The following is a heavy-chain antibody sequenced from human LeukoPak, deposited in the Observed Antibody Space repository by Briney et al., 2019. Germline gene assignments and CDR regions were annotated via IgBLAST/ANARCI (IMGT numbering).Heavy chain of an antibody. CDR3: TRDLEY. Sequence: GGSLRLSCSASGFTFSAYTMNWVRQAPGKGPEWVSYIDYGGSVTHYADSVKGRFTISRDNAENSLYLQMNSLRVEDTAVYYCTRDLEYWSQGIHVTVSS. V-gene: IGHV3-48*01. CDR2: IDYGGSVT. CDR1: GFTFSAYT. J-gene: IGHJ4*02.